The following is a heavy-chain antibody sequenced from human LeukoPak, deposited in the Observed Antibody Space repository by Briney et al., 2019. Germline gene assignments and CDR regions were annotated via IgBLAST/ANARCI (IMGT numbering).Heavy chain of an antibody. Sequence: SETLSLTCTVSGGSISSYYWSWIRQPPGKGLEWIGYIYYSGSTNYNPSLKSRVTISVDTSKYQFSLKLSSVTAADTAVYYCARDRGYCSSTSCRKLYYYYGMDVWGQGTTVTVSS. CDR1: GGSISSYY. CDR3: ARDRGYCSSTSCRKLYYYYGMDV. D-gene: IGHD2-2*01. CDR2: IYYSGST. J-gene: IGHJ6*02. V-gene: IGHV4-59*12.